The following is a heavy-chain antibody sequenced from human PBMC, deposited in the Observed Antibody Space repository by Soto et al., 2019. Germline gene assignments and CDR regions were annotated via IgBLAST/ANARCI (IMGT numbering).Heavy chain of an antibody. CDR3: ARHAYYDFWSGYQTYWYFDL. Sequence: QLQLQESGPGLVKPSETLSLTCTVSGGSISSSSYYWGWIRQPPGKGLEWIGSIYYSGSTYYNPSLKGLVTISVDKSKNQFSLKLSSVTAADTAVYYCARHAYYDFWSGYQTYWYFDLWGRGTLVTVSS. D-gene: IGHD3-3*01. CDR2: IYYSGST. CDR1: GGSISSSSYY. V-gene: IGHV4-39*01. J-gene: IGHJ2*01.